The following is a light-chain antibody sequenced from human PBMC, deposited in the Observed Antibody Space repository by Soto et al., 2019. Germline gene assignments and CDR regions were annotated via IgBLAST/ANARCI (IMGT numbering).Light chain of an antibody. J-gene: IGLJ3*02. V-gene: IGLV4-60*02. Sequence: QLVLTQSSSASASLGSSVKLTCTLSSGHSSYIIAWHQQQPGKAPRYLMKLEGRGGYNRGSGVPDRFSSSSSGAARYLTISNLQFEDEAAYYCETWDSNTWVFGGGTKVTVL. CDR3: ETWDSNTWV. CDR1: SGHSSYI. CDR2: LEGRGGY.